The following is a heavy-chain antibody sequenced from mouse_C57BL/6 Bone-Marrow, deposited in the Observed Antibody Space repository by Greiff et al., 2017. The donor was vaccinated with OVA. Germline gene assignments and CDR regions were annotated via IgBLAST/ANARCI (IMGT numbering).Heavy chain of an antibody. CDR3: AKGGVYYFDY. CDR2: IWSGGST. Sequence: VMLVESGPGLVQPSQSLSITCTVSGFSLTSYGVHWVRQPPGKGLAWLGVIWSGGSTDYNAAFISRLSISKDNSKSQVFFKMNSLQADDTAIYYCAKGGVYYFDYWGQGTTLTVSS. J-gene: IGHJ2*01. CDR1: GFSLTSYG. V-gene: IGHV2-4*01.